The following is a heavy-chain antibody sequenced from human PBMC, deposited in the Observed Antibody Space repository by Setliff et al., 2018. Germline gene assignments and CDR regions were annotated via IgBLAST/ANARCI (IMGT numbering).Heavy chain of an antibody. J-gene: IGHJ4*02. CDR3: AKEGYYDHFGYYHYYFDF. CDR2: IYTSGST. CDR1: GGSVGSGSYY. V-gene: IGHV4-61*02. D-gene: IGHD3-22*01. Sequence: SETLSLTCTVSGGSVGSGSYYWSWIRQPAGKGLEWIGRIYTSGSTNYNPSLKSRVAISVDTSKNQFSLRLSSVTAADTAVYYCAKEGYYDHFGYYHYYFDFWGQGTLVTVSS.